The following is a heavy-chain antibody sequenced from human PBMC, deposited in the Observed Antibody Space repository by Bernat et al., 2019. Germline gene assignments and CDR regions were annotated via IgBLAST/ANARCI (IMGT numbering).Heavy chain of an antibody. J-gene: IGHJ6*03. D-gene: IGHD3-3*01. Sequence: QVQLVQSGAEVKKPGASVKVSCKASDYTFPSYGLSWVRQAPGQGLEWMGWINAHNGNTHYAEKFQGRVTMTTDTSTSTAYMELRGLRSDDTAVYYCARVTSIFAVVSGYYYYRDVWGEGTTVTVSS. CDR1: DYTFPSYG. V-gene: IGHV1-18*01. CDR2: INAHNGNT. CDR3: ARVTSIFAVVSGYYYYRDV.